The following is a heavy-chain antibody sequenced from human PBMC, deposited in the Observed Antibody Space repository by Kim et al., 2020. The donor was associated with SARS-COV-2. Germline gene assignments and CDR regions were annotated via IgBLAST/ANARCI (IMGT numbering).Heavy chain of an antibody. CDR1: GFTFSSYA. CDR3: ANGKYVLRIRVVPAFDY. Sequence: GGSLRLSCAASGFTFSSYAMSWVRQAPGKGLEWVSAISGSGGSTYYADSVKGRFTISRDNSKNTLYLQMNSLRAEDTAVYYCANGKYVLRIRVVPAFDYWGQGTLVTVSS. D-gene: IGHD2-2*01. V-gene: IGHV3-23*01. J-gene: IGHJ4*02. CDR2: ISGSGGST.